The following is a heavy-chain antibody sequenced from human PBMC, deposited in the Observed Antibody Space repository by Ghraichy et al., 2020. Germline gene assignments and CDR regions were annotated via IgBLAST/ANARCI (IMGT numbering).Heavy chain of an antibody. Sequence: SLNISCAASGFTFSDYYMSWIRQAPGKGLEWVSYISSSSSYTNYADSVKGRFTISRDNAKNSLYLQMNSLRAEDTAVYYCARVKGYCSGGSCYSPYYFDYWGQGTLVTVAS. CDR1: GFTFSDYY. CDR2: ISSSSSYT. V-gene: IGHV3-11*06. J-gene: IGHJ4*02. CDR3: ARVKGYCSGGSCYSPYYFDY. D-gene: IGHD2-15*01.